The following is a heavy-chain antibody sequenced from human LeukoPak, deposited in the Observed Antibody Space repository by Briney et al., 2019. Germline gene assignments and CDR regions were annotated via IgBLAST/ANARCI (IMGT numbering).Heavy chain of an antibody. Sequence: SETLSLTCTVSGGSISSSSYYWGWIRQPPGKGLEWIGSIYYSGSTYYNPSLKSRVTISVDTSENQFSLKLSSVTAADTAVYYCARGFVGYSYDGDYWGQGTLVTVSS. CDR2: IYYSGST. CDR3: ARGFVGYSYDGDY. CDR1: GGSISSSSYY. D-gene: IGHD5-18*01. V-gene: IGHV4-39*07. J-gene: IGHJ4*02.